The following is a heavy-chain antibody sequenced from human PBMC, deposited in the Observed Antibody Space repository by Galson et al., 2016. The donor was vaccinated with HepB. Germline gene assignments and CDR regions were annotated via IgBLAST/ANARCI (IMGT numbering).Heavy chain of an antibody. Sequence: VKVSCKASGGTFSNHAVSWVRQAPEQGLEWMGGDIPLYGTSKYAQKFQGRLTITADESTSTAYMELSSLRSEDTAVYYCARDPCGSGSPYYYSYGMDVWGQGTTVTVSS. CDR2: DIPLYGTS. J-gene: IGHJ6*02. V-gene: IGHV1-69*13. D-gene: IGHD3-10*01. CDR3: ARDPCGSGSPYYYSYGMDV. CDR1: GGTFSNHA.